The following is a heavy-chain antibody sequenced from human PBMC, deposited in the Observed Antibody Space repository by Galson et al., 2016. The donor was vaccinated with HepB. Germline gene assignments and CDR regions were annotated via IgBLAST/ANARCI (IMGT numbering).Heavy chain of an antibody. CDR1: GFSVTDYY. Sequence: SVKVSCKASGFSVTDYYIHWVRQAPGQALEWMGVINPLNNSTAYAHTFQGRVTMTRDTSTSTVYMDLSSLRSADTAVFFCARGASSGTYSYYYGMDVWGQGTTVTVSS. CDR2: INPLNNST. D-gene: IGHD1-1*01. J-gene: IGHJ6*02. V-gene: IGHV1-46*01. CDR3: ARGASSGTYSYYYGMDV.